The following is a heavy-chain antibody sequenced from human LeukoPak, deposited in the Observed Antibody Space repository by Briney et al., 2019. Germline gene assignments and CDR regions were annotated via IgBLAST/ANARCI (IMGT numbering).Heavy chain of an antibody. CDR2: INPNSGAI. D-gene: IGHD2-2*02. Sequence: GASVKVSCKASGYTFTGYYIHWVRQAPGQGLEWMGWINPNSGAIDYAQKFQGRVTMTRDTSISTAYMELSRLRTDDTAVYYCARMRDYTDLAKYYFDYWGQGTLVTVSS. J-gene: IGHJ4*02. V-gene: IGHV1-2*02. CDR1: GYTFTGYY. CDR3: ARMRDYTDLAKYYFDY.